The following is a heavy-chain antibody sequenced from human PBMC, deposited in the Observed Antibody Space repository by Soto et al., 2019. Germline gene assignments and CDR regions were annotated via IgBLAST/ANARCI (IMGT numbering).Heavy chain of an antibody. CDR3: ARDTYYDILTGLDY. V-gene: IGHV1-18*01. D-gene: IGHD3-9*01. J-gene: IGHJ4*02. CDR1: GYTFTKYG. Sequence: ASVKVSCKASGYTFTKYGISWVRQAPGQGLEWMGWISAYNGNTNYAQKLQGRVTMTTDTSTSTAYMELRSLRSDDTAVYYCARDTYYDILTGLDYWGQGTLVTVSS. CDR2: ISAYNGNT.